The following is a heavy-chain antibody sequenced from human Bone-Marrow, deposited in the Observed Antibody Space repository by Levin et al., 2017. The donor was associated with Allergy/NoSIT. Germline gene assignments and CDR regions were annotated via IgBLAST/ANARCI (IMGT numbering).Heavy chain of an antibody. D-gene: IGHD6-19*01. CDR3: AKDVKGSDWYGWIDY. CDR1: GFSFRKFA. V-gene: IGHV3-30*04. CDR2: ISFDGSEK. J-gene: IGHJ4*02. Sequence: GGSLRLSCAASGFSFRKFAMHWVRQVPGKGLEWVAVISFDGSEKHYADSVKGRFTISRDNSKNSLSLAMNSLRDEDTAVYYCAKDVKGSDWYGWIDYWGQGTLVTVSS.